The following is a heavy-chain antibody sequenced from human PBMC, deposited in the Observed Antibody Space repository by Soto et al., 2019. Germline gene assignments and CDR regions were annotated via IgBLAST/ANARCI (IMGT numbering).Heavy chain of an antibody. D-gene: IGHD5-12*01. J-gene: IGHJ4*02. CDR2: IIPIIGTR. CDR1: GGTFSIYA. Sequence: QVQLVQSGAEVKKPGSSVKVSCKASGGTFSIYAVSWVRQAPGQGLEWMGGIIPIIGTRNYAQRFQGRITITGDESTSTAYMELSSLKSEDTAVSYCAIDLGSGYDPGDYWGQGTLVTVSS. V-gene: IGHV1-69*12. CDR3: AIDLGSGYDPGDY.